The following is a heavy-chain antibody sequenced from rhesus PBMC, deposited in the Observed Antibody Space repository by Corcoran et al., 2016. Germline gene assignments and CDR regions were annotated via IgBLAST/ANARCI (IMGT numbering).Heavy chain of an antibody. D-gene: IGHD6-31*01. CDR3: ARDLAAAVGYFDY. CDR1: GFPFSDYY. Sequence: EVQLVESGGGLVQPGGSLRLSCAASGFPFSDYYMSWVRQAPGKGQEWVGFIRKKANGWTEEYAASVKGRFNISRDDSKSIASLQMNSLKTEDTAVYYCARDLAAAVGYFDYWGQGVLVTVSS. J-gene: IGHJ4*01. V-gene: IGHV3S22*01. CDR2: IRKKANGWTE.